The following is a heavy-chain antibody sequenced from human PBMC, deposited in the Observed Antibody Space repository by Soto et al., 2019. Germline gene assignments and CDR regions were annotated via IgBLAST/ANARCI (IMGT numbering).Heavy chain of an antibody. CDR3: AISLPEAGTDY. D-gene: IGHD6-19*01. Sequence: GGSLRLSCAASGFTFSSYVMSWVRQAPGKGLEWVSTIGKSGGTTYYADSVKGRFTISRDNSKNTMYLQMNSLRAEDTAVYYCAISLPEAGTDYWGQATLVTVSS. J-gene: IGHJ4*02. CDR1: GFTFSSYV. CDR2: IGKSGGTT. V-gene: IGHV3-23*01.